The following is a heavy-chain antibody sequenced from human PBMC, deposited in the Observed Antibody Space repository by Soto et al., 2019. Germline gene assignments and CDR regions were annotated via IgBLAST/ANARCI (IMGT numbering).Heavy chain of an antibody. CDR1: GGSISSGDYY. CDR3: ARVSFGDKQFDF. V-gene: IGHV4-30-4*01. CDR2: IYYSGST. D-gene: IGHD4-17*01. J-gene: IGHJ4*02. Sequence: QVQLQESGPGLVKPSQTLSLTCTVSGGSISSGDYYWSWIRQPPGKGLEWIGYIYYSGSTHYNPSLKSRVAISVDTSKNHFSLKLSSVTAADTAVYYCARVSFGDKQFDFWGQGTLVTVSS.